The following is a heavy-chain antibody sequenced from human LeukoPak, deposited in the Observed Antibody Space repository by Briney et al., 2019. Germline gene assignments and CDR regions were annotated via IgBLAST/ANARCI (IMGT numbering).Heavy chain of an antibody. D-gene: IGHD3-10*01. CDR3: ARNIGELPNWFDP. CDR2: IFYSGST. J-gene: IGHJ5*02. V-gene: IGHV4-39*07. Sequence: SETLSLTCTVSGGSISTSNYYWGWIRQPPGKGLEWIGNIFYSGSTYYSPSLKSRVTMSLDTSKNQFSLKLSSVTAADAAVYYCARNIGELPNWFDPWGQGTLVTVSS. CDR1: GGSISTSNYY.